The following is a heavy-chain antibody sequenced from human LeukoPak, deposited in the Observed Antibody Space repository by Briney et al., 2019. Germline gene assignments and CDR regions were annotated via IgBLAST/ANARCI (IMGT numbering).Heavy chain of an antibody. J-gene: IGHJ4*02. CDR3: ARDSDLYYFDY. V-gene: IGHV4-30-4*01. CDR2: IYYSGST. Sequence: SETLSLTCTVSGGSISSYYWSWIRQPPGKGLEWIGYIYYSGSTYYNPSLKSRVTISVDTSKNQLSLKLSSVTAADTAVYYCARDSDLYYFDYWGQGTLVTVSS. CDR1: GGSISSYY. D-gene: IGHD3-10*01.